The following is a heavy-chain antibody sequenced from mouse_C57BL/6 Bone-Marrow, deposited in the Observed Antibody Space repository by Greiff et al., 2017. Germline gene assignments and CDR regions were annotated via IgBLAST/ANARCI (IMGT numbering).Heavy chain of an antibody. V-gene: IGHV1-61*01. CDR3: ARGGCNYLYAMDY. CDR1: GYTFTSYW. Sequence: QVQLQQPGAELVRPGSSVKLSCKASGYTFTSYWMDWVKQRPGQGLEWIGNIYPSDSETHYNQKFKDKATLTVDKSSSTAYMQLSSLTSEDSAVYYCARGGCNYLYAMDYWGQGTSVTVSS. CDR2: IYPSDSET. D-gene: IGHD2-1*01. J-gene: IGHJ4*01.